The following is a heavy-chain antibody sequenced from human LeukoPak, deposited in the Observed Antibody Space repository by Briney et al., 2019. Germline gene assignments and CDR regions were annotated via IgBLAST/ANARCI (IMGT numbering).Heavy chain of an antibody. CDR3: AGSQSDYGDYVPH. D-gene: IGHD4-17*01. V-gene: IGHV3-21*01. J-gene: IGHJ4*02. CDR1: GFTFSSYS. Sequence: GGSLRLSCAASGFTFSSYSMNWVRQAPGRGLEWVSSISSSSSYIYYADSVKGRFTISRDNAKNSLYLQMNSLRAEDTAVYYCAGSQSDYGDYVPHWGQGTLVTVSS. CDR2: ISSSSSYI.